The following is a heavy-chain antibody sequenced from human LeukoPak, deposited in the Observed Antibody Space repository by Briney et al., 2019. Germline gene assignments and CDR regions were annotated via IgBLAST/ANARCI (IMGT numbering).Heavy chain of an antibody. CDR2: IYHSGST. CDR3: ARRCLFGWVPAANDYYFDY. CDR1: GGSFSGYY. D-gene: IGHD2-2*01. V-gene: IGHV4-38-2*01. Sequence: SETLSLTCAVYGGSFSGYYWGWIRQPPGKGLEWIGSIYHSGSTYYNPSLKSRVTISVDTSKNQFSLKLSSVTAADTAVYYCARRCLFGWVPAANDYYFDYWGQGTLVTVSS. J-gene: IGHJ4*02.